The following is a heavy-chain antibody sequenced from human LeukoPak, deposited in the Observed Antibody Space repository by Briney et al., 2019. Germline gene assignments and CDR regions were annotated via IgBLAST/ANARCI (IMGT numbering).Heavy chain of an antibody. CDR2: IYHSGSTT. CDR3: ARGDRGGD. D-gene: IGHD3-10*01. Sequence: PSGTLSLTCAVSGDSISSNNWWSWVRQTSGKGLEWIGEIYHSGSTTNYNPSLKSRVTMSVDKSKNQFSLKLTSVTAADTAVYYCARGDRGGDWGQGTLVTVSS. J-gene: IGHJ4*02. CDR1: GDSISSNNW. V-gene: IGHV4-4*02.